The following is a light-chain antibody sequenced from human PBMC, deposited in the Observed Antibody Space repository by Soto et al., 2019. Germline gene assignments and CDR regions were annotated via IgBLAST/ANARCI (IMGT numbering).Light chain of an antibody. V-gene: IGKV3-20*01. CDR1: QSVTNSY. CDR2: DAS. J-gene: IGKJ4*01. CDR3: QQYGRSLT. Sequence: EIVLTQSPGTLSLSPGERATLSCRASQSVTNSYLAWYQQKPGQAPRLFIYDASRRATGIPDRFSGSGSGTDFTLTISRLQPEDFAVYYCQQYGRSLTFGGGTKVESK.